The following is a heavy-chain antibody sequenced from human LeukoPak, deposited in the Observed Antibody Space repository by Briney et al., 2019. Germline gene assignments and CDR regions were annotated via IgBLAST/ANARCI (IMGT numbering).Heavy chain of an antibody. Sequence: GGSLRLSCAASGFTVSSNYMSWVRQAPGKGLKWVSVIYSGGSTYYADSVKGRFTISRDNSKNTLYLQMNSLRAEDTAVYYCATGRGYSSSWALDYWGQGTLVTVSS. V-gene: IGHV3-53*01. CDR3: ATGRGYSSSWALDY. D-gene: IGHD6-13*01. J-gene: IGHJ4*02. CDR1: GFTVSSNY. CDR2: IYSGGST.